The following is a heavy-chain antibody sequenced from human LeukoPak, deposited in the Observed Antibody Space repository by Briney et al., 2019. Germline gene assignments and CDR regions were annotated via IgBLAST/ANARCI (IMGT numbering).Heavy chain of an antibody. CDR3: ARAWSIHYYDSSGTSQFDP. CDR2: IYYSGST. J-gene: IGHJ5*02. V-gene: IGHV4-39*07. Sequence: SETLSLTCTVPGGSISSSSYYWGWIRQPPGKGLEWIGSIYYSGSTYYNPSLKSRVTISVDTSKNQFSLKLSSVTAADTAVYYCARAWSIHYYDSSGTSQFDPWGQGTLVTVSS. D-gene: IGHD3-22*01. CDR1: GGSISSSSYY.